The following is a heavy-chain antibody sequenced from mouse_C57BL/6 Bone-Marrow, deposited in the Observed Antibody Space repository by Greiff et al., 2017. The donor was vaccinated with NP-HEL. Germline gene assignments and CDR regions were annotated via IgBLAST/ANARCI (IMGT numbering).Heavy chain of an antibody. D-gene: IGHD1-1*01. CDR3: ARLGYYGSSYFDY. CDR2: IYPRSGNT. J-gene: IGHJ2*01. Sequence: VQLVESGAELARPGASVKLSCKASGYTFTSYGISWVKQRTGQGLEWIGEIYPRSGNTYYNEKFKGKATLTADKSSSTAYMELRSLTSEDSAVYFCARLGYYGSSYFDYWGQGTTLTVSS. CDR1: GYTFTSYG. V-gene: IGHV1-81*01.